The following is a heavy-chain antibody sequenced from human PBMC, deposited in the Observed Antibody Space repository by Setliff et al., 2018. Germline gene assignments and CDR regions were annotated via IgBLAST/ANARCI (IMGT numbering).Heavy chain of an antibody. D-gene: IGHD1-20*01. V-gene: IGHV1-2*02. Sequence: ASVKVSCKASGYTFTDYYIHWVRQAPGQGLEWMGWINPRSGDTNYAQSFQGRVTLTRDTSITTVYMQLSRLGSDDTAVYYCARRAFIETITGYCFDLWGQGTQVTVSS. J-gene: IGHJ4*02. CDR1: GYTFTDYY. CDR3: ARRAFIETITGYCFDL. CDR2: INPRSGDT.